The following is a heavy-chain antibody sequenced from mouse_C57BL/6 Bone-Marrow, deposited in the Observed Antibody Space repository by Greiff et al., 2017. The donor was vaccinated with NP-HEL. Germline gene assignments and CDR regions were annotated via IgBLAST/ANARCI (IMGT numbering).Heavy chain of an antibody. J-gene: IGHJ2*01. CDR3: ARDGSSAY. Sequence: EVNVVESGGGLVQSGRSLRLSCATSGFTFSDFYMEWVRQAPGKGLEWIAASRNKANDYTTEYSASVKGRFIVSRDTSQSILYLQMNALRAEDTAIYYCARDGSSAYWGQGTTLTVSS. D-gene: IGHD1-1*01. CDR2: SRNKANDYTT. V-gene: IGHV7-1*01. CDR1: GFTFSDFY.